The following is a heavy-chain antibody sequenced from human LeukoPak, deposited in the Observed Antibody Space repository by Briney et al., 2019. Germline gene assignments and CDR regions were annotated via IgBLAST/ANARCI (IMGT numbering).Heavy chain of an antibody. CDR1: GGSISSYY. J-gene: IGHJ5*02. Sequence: PSETLSLTCTVSGGSISSYYWSWLRQPPGKGVEGIGYIYYSGSTNYNPSLKSRVTISVDTSKNQFSLKLSSVTAADTAVYYCARGEYQLLYGLFDPWGQGTLVTVSS. V-gene: IGHV4-59*01. CDR2: IYYSGST. D-gene: IGHD2-2*02. CDR3: ARGEYQLLYGLFDP.